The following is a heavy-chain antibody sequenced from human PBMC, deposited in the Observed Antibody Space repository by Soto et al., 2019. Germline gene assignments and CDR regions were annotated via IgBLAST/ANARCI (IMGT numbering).Heavy chain of an antibody. CDR3: AKVGSSGWYYFDY. CDR2: ISYDGSNK. Sequence: GGSLRLSCAASGFTFSSYGMHWVRQAPGKGLEWVAVISYDGSNKYYADSVKGRFTISRDNSKNTLYLQMNSLRAEDTAVYYCAKVGSSGWYYFDYWGQGTLVTVS. D-gene: IGHD6-19*01. J-gene: IGHJ4*02. CDR1: GFTFSSYG. V-gene: IGHV3-30*18.